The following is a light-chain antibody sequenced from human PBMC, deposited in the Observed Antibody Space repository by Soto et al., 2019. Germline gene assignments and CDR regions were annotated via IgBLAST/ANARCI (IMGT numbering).Light chain of an antibody. CDR1: TGAVTFTHW. CDR3: LLSYDSARPGV. V-gene: IGLV7-46*01. Sequence: QAVVTQEPSLTVSPGGTVTLTCGSSTGAVTFTHWPYWFQQKPGQAPRTLIYDTTKKHSWTPDRFSGSLVGGKAALTLSGAQPEDEAEYYCLLSYDSARPGVFGGGTKLTVL. CDR2: DTT. J-gene: IGLJ3*02.